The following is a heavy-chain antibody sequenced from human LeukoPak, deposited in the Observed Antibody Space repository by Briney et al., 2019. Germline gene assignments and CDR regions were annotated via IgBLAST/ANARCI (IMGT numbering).Heavy chain of an antibody. D-gene: IGHD6-13*01. CDR2: IYTSGST. J-gene: IGHJ6*03. CDR1: GGSISSGSYY. Sequence: PSETLSLTCTVSGGSISSGSYYWSWIRQPAGKGLEWIGRIYTSGSTNYNPSLKSRVTISVDTSKNQFSLKLSSVTAADTAVYYCARVGSSAPRLGVYYYYMDVWGKGTTVTISS. CDR3: ARVGSSAPRLGVYYYYMDV. V-gene: IGHV4-61*02.